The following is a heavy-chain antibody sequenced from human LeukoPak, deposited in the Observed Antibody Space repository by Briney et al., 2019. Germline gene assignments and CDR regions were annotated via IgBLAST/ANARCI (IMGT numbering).Heavy chain of an antibody. V-gene: IGHV4-39*06. CDR3: ARRARAAARLYYFDY. J-gene: IGHJ4*02. Sequence: SETLSLTCTVSGGSISSSSYYWGWIRQPPGKGLEWIGEINHSGSTNYNPSLKSRVTISVDTSKNQFTLKLSSVTAADTAVYYCARRARAAARLYYFDYWGQGTLVTVSS. D-gene: IGHD6-6*01. CDR2: INHSGST. CDR1: GGSISSSSYY.